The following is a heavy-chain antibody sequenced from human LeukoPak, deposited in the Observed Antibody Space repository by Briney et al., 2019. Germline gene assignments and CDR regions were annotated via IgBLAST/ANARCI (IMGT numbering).Heavy chain of an antibody. CDR3: ARGPHPYSSGWYHFDY. Sequence: PGGSLRLSRVPSGFTFSSYEINSVRQAPGKGGEGVSYISSSVSTIYYADSVKGRFTISRDNARNSLYLQMNSLRGEDTAVYYCARGPHPYSSGWYHFDYWGQGTLVTVSS. V-gene: IGHV3-48*03. CDR1: GFTFSSYE. J-gene: IGHJ4*02. D-gene: IGHD6-19*01. CDR2: ISSSVSTI.